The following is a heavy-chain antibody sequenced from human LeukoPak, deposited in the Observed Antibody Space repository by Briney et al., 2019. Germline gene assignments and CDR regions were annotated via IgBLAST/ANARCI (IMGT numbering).Heavy chain of an antibody. CDR1: GFTFSSYG. CDR2: ISYDGSNK. J-gene: IGHJ3*02. V-gene: IGHV3-30*03. D-gene: IGHD3-22*01. CDR3: AGTYPDYYNSSGRNDAFDI. Sequence: GGSLRLSCAASGFTFSSYGMHWVRQAPGKGLEWVAVISYDGSNKYYADSVKGRFTISRDNSKNTLYLQMNSLRAEDTAVYYCAGTYPDYYNSSGRNDAFDIWGQGTMVTVSS.